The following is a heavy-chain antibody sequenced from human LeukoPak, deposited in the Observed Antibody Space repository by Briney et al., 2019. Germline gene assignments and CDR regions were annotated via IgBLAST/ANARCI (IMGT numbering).Heavy chain of an antibody. CDR1: GGSISSGDYY. CDR2: IYYSGST. V-gene: IGHV4-30-4*01. Sequence: SETLSLTCTVSGGSISSGDYYWSWIRQPSGKGLEWIGYIYYSGSTYYNPSLKSRVTISVDTSKNQFSLKLSSVTAADTAVYYCAGEAAVAGFFHYWGQGTLVTVSS. D-gene: IGHD6-19*01. J-gene: IGHJ4*02. CDR3: AGEAAVAGFFHY.